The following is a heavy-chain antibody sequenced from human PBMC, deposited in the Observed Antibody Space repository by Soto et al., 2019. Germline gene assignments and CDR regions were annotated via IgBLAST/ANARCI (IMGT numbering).Heavy chain of an antibody. V-gene: IGHV1-69*01. J-gene: IGHJ4*02. CDR2: IIPIFGTA. CDR1: GGTFSSYA. D-gene: IGHD3-22*01. CDR3: ARVAVSYDSTDLGGYFDY. Sequence: QVQLVQSGAEVQKPGSSVQVSCKASGGTFSSYAISWVRQASGQGLEWMGGIIPIFGTANYAQKFQGRVTITADESTSTAYMELSSLRSEDTAVYYCARVAVSYDSTDLGGYFDYLGQGTLVTVSS.